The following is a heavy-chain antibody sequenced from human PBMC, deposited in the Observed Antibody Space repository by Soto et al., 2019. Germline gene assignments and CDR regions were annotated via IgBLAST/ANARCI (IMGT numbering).Heavy chain of an antibody. V-gene: IGHV4-59*01. CDR2: IYYSGST. Sequence: WTWIRQSPGTGLEWIGYIYYSGSTTYNPSLKSRVTISVDTSKDQFSLKLSSVTAADTAIYYCARGGSGSPDYGMDVWGQGTTVTVSS. CDR3: ARGGSGSPDYGMDV. J-gene: IGHJ6*02. D-gene: IGHD3-10*01.